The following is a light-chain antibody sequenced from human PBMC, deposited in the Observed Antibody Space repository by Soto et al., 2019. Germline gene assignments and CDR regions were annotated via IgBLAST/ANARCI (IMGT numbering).Light chain of an antibody. CDR2: DNN. CDR3: GTWDSSLSTVL. V-gene: IGLV1-51*01. Sequence: QSVLTQPPSVSAAPGQKVTISCSGSSSNIENNYVSWYQQLPGTAPKLLIYDNNQRPSGIPDRFSGSKSGTSATLGITGLQTGDEADHYCGTWDSSLSTVLFGGGTKLTVL. J-gene: IGLJ2*01. CDR1: SSNIENNY.